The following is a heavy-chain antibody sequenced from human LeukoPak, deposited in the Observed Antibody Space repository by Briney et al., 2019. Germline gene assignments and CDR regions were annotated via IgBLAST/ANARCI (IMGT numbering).Heavy chain of an antibody. V-gene: IGHV3-66*01. Sequence: PGGSLRLSCAASGFTVSSKYMSWVRQATGKGLEWVSVIYSGGSTYYADSGTGRFTISSDNSKNMLYLQMNSLRADDTAVFYCARDLYNSSGFDGWGQVTLVTVSS. CDR2: IYSGGST. D-gene: IGHD3-22*01. CDR1: GFTVSSKY. CDR3: ARDLYNSSGFDG. J-gene: IGHJ4*02.